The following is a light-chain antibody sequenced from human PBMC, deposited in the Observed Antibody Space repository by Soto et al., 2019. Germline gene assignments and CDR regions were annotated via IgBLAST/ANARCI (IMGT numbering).Light chain of an antibody. J-gene: IGKJ5*01. CDR2: DAS. Sequence: SPMTQSPSTLSASVGDRVTITCRASESISKWLAWYQQKPGTAPKLLIYDASTLESGVPSRFSGSGSGTEFTLTISSLQPDDFATYYCHSRAFGQGTRLEIK. CDR3: HSRA. CDR1: ESISKW. V-gene: IGKV1-5*01.